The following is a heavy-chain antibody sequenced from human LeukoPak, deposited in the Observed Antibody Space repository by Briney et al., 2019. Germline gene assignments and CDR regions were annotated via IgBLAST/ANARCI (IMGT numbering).Heavy chain of an antibody. Sequence: ASVKVSCKASGYTFTSSGISWVRQAPGQGLEWMGWISAYNGSTNYAQKLQGRVTMTTDTSTSTAYMELRSLRSDDTAVYCCARAGDCSSISCYSNDYWGQGTLVTVSS. V-gene: IGHV1-18*01. CDR2: ISAYNGST. CDR3: ARAGDCSSISCYSNDY. D-gene: IGHD2-2*02. CDR1: GYTFTSSG. J-gene: IGHJ4*02.